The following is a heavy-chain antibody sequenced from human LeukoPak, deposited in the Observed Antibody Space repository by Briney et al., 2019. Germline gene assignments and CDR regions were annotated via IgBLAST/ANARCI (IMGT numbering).Heavy chain of an antibody. D-gene: IGHD6-19*01. J-gene: IGHJ4*02. V-gene: IGHV3-30*18. CDR2: ISYDGSDK. Sequence: PGGSLRLSCAASGFTFSSNGVHWVRQAPGKGLEWVAAISYDGSDKYYADSVKGRYTISRDNSKSTLYLQMNSLRAEDTAVYYCAKDQGLAVADTIDYWGQGTLVTVSS. CDR1: GFTFSSNG. CDR3: AKDQGLAVADTIDY.